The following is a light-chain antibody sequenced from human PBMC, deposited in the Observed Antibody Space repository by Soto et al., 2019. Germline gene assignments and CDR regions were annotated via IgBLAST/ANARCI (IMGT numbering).Light chain of an antibody. V-gene: IGKV1-39*01. CDR1: QSISSY. CDR3: QQSYSTPPIT. J-gene: IGKJ5*01. CDR2: AAS. Sequence: DIQMTPSPSSLSASVGDRVTITCRASQSISSYLNWYQQKPGKAPKLLIYAASSLQSGVPSRFSGSGSGTDFTLYISSRQPEDFATYYCQQSYSTPPITFGQGTRLEIK.